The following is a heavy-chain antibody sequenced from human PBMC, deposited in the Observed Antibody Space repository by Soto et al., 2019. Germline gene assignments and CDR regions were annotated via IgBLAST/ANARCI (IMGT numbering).Heavy chain of an antibody. CDR2: IYYSGST. J-gene: IGHJ4*02. CDR1: GGSISSGGYY. V-gene: IGHV4-31*03. Sequence: QVQLQESGPGLVKPSQTLSLTCTVSGGSISSGGYYWSWIRQHPGKGLEWIGYIYYSGSTYYNPSLQSRVTISVDTSKNQFFLKLSSVTAADTAVYYCAGSYYPSFFDYWGQGTLVTVSS. D-gene: IGHD3-10*01. CDR3: AGSYYPSFFDY.